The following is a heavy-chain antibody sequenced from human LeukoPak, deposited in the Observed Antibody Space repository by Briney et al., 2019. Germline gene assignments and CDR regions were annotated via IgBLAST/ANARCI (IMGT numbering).Heavy chain of an antibody. CDR2: FYNSGST. CDR3: ARSTYAYFDY. D-gene: IGHD2-8*01. V-gene: IGHV4-4*07. Sequence: SETLSLTCTVSGGSISGYYWSWIRQPAGKGLEWIGRFYNSGSTKYNPSLKSRVTMSIDTSKNEFYLKLTSVTAADTAVYYCARSTYAYFDYWGQGTLVTVSS. J-gene: IGHJ4*02. CDR1: GGSISGYY.